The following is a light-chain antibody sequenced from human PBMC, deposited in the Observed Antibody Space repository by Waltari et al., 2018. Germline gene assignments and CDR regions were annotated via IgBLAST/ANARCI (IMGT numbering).Light chain of an antibody. CDR1: QDISNY. J-gene: IGKJ1*01. Sequence: DIQMTQSPSAVSASVGDRVTSTCRASQDISNYLAWYQQKPGKAPKRLIFAASSLQSGVPSRFSGSGSATEFTLTISSMQPEDFGTYYCLQDNTYPWTFGQGTRVEI. CDR2: AAS. CDR3: LQDNTYPWT. V-gene: IGKV1-17*03.